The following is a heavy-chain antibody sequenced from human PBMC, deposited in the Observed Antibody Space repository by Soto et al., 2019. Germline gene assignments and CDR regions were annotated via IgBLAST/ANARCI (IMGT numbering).Heavy chain of an antibody. CDR1: DGAIIGGGCY. CDR3: ARGSTTEKVDS. J-gene: IGHJ4*02. V-gene: IGHV4-30-4*01. Sequence: SHTCSVADGAIIGGGCYWIRKRQSPGKGLEWIGHIHNSGSPYNNPSLRSRVSISADTSMNEFSLALTSVTAADTAMYYCARGSTTEKVDSWGQGILVTVSS. CDR2: IHNSGSP.